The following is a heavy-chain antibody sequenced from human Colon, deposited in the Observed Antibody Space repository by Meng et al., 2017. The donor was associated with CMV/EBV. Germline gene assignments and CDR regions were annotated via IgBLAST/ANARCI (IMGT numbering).Heavy chain of an antibody. J-gene: IGHJ5*02. CDR2: VSWDGGST. V-gene: IGHV3-43*01. D-gene: IGHD2-2*01. Sequence: GESLKISCAASGFTFDDYTMNWVRHAPGKGLEWVALVSWDGGSTRYADSVRGRFTISRDNINNLLVLQLNSLRPEDTAVYYCARSPARYCSSISCYSWFDPWGQGTRVTVSS. CDR1: GFTFDDYT. CDR3: ARSPARYCSSISCYSWFDP.